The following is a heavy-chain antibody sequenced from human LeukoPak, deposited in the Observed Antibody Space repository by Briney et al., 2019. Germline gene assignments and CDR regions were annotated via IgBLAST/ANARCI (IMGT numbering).Heavy chain of an antibody. CDR3: AKDCTTMVRGVDY. J-gene: IGHJ4*02. Sequence: GRSLRLSCAASGFTFDDYGMHWVRQAPGKGLEWVSGISWNSGSIGYADSVKGRFTISRDNAKNSLYLQMNSLRPEDTALYYCAKDCTTMVRGVDYWGQGTLVTVSS. D-gene: IGHD5-18*01. CDR1: GFTFDDYG. V-gene: IGHV3-9*01. CDR2: ISWNSGSI.